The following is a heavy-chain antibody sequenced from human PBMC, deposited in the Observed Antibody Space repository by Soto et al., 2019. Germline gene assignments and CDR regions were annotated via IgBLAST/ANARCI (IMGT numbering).Heavy chain of an antibody. J-gene: IGHJ3*02. Sequence: GESLKISCKRSGYNFANFWIGWVRQMPGKGLEWMGMIFPCDSDTKNSPSLEGQITMSVDKSDSSAYLQWRSLKASDTAIYYCAAGYSTGLDAFDIWGQGTMVTVSS. CDR3: AAGYSTGLDAFDI. CDR2: IFPCDSDT. CDR1: GYNFANFW. D-gene: IGHD2-8*02. V-gene: IGHV5-51*01.